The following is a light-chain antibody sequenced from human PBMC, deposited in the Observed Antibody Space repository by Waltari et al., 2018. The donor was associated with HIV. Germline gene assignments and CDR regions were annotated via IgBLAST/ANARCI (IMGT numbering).Light chain of an antibody. Sequence: QSVLIQPPSASGTPGQRVTISRSGRRSNIGSNSVNWYHQFPGTPPKLLNVGNDRRPSGVPDRFSGSKSGTSASLVINGLQPEDEADYYCSAWDDNLNALFGGGTKLTVL. CDR1: RSNIGSNS. CDR2: GND. CDR3: SAWDDNLNAL. J-gene: IGLJ2*01. V-gene: IGLV1-44*01.